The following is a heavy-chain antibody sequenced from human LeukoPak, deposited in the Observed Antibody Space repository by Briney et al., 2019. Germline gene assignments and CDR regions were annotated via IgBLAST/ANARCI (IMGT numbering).Heavy chain of an antibody. CDR1: GGSISSYY. D-gene: IGHD2-21*01. CDR2: IYYSGST. CDR3: ASQIGFRAFDI. V-gene: IGHV4-59*01. Sequence: SETLSLTCTVSGGSISSYYWSWIRQPPGKGLEWIGYIYYSGSTNYNPSLKSRVTISVDTSKNQFSLKLSSVTAADTAVYYCASQIGFRAFDIWGQGTMVTVSS. J-gene: IGHJ3*02.